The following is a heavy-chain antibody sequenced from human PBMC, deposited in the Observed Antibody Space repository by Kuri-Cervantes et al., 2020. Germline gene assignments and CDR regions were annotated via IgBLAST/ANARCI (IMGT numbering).Heavy chain of an antibody. J-gene: IGHJ5*02. Sequence: GGSLRLSCAASGFTFSSYSMNWVRQAPGKGLEWVSYISSSSSTIYYADSVKGRFTISRDNAKNSLYLQMNSLRDEDTAVYYCASRGYCSRTNCQNWFDPWGQGTLVTVSS. CDR2: ISSSSSTI. CDR3: ASRGYCSRTNCQNWFDP. D-gene: IGHD2-2*01. CDR1: GFTFSSYS. V-gene: IGHV3-48*02.